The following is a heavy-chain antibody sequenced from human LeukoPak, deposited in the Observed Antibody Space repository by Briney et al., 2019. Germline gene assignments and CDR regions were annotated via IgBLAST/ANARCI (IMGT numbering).Heavy chain of an antibody. CDR1: GFTFSSYS. D-gene: IGHD3-10*01. V-gene: IGHV3-21*01. CDR2: ISSSSSYI. CDR3: AREGAMVRGVFDY. Sequence: GGSLRLSCAASGFTFSSYSMNWVRQAPGKGLEWVSSISSSSSYIYYADSVKGRFTISRDNAKNSLYLQMNSLRAEDTAVYYCAREGAMVRGVFDYWGQGTLVTVSS. J-gene: IGHJ4*02.